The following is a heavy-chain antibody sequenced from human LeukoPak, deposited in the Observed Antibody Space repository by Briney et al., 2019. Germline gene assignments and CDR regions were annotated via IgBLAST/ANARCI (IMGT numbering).Heavy chain of an antibody. V-gene: IGHV4-59*01. J-gene: IGHJ4*01. Sequence: SETLSLTCSVSGVPLSTYYWSWLRQSPGKGLEWIAYVYYNGDIMYNPSLKSRVTISLDTSKNQFSLSMTSVTAADTAAYFCATTWYYDSRGYLFDDWGHGTLVTVSS. CDR1: GVPLSTYY. CDR2: VYYNGDI. CDR3: ATTWYYDSRGYLFDD. D-gene: IGHD3-22*01.